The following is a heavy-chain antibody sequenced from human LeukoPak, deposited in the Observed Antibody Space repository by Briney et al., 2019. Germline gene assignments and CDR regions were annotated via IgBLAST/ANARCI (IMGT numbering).Heavy chain of an antibody. Sequence: GGSLRLSCAASGFTFSSYWMHWVRQAPGKGLVWVSRISPDGSTTGHADSVKGRFTTSRDNAKNTLFLQMNSLRAEDTAVYYCARDTGWSAYWGQGTLVTVSS. CDR1: GFTFSSYW. CDR3: ARDTGWSAY. CDR2: ISPDGSTT. J-gene: IGHJ4*02. V-gene: IGHV3-74*01. D-gene: IGHD2-8*01.